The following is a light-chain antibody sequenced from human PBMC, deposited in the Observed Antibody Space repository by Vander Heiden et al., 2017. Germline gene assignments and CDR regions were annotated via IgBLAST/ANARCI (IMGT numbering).Light chain of an antibody. V-gene: IGKV3-20*01. J-gene: IGKJ2*01. Sequence: PGERATLSCRTSQSVSSIYLAWYQQKHGQAPRLLIYGGSSRATGIPDRFSGSGSGTDFTLTINRLEPEDFAVYFCQQYGTAPRAFGQGTKLEIK. CDR1: QSVSSIY. CDR3: QQYGTAPRA. CDR2: GGS.